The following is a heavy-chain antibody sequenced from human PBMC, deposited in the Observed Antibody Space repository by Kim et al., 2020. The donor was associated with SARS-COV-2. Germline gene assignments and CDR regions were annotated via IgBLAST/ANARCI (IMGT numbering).Heavy chain of an antibody. CDR1: GYTFSIYA. CDR2: INAYNGDT. Sequence: ASVKVSCQASGYTFSIYAVHWVRQAPGQRLVWMGWINAYNGDTKYSQNFQGRVTITRDTSANAAYMELSSLRSEDTAVYYCARGGAEEWYLDFWGRDAPVSVSS. D-gene: IGHD1-26*01. CDR3: ARGGAEEWYLDF. V-gene: IGHV1-3*01. J-gene: IGHJ2*01.